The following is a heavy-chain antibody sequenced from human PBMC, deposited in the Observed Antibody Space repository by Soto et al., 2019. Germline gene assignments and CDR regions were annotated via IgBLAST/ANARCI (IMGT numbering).Heavy chain of an antibody. D-gene: IGHD6-19*01. CDR3: AKTQVAGTVGSFDF. Sequence: QITLKESGPTLVKPTQTLTLTCTFSGFSLSTSGVGVGWIRQPPGKALEWLALIYWDDDKRYSPSLKSRLTITKDTSKNQVVLTMTNMDPVDTGTYYCAKTQVAGTVGSFDFWGQGTLVTVSS. V-gene: IGHV2-5*02. CDR1: GFSLSTSGVG. CDR2: IYWDDDK. J-gene: IGHJ4*02.